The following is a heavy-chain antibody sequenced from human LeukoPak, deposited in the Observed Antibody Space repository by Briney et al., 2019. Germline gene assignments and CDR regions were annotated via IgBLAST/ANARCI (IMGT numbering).Heavy chain of an antibody. CDR2: ISGSGGST. CDR1: GFTFSSYA. D-gene: IGHD2-15*01. CDR3: AKVAHVVVVAATPANFDY. J-gene: IGHJ4*02. V-gene: IGHV3-23*01. Sequence: PGGSLRLSCAASGFTFSSYAMSWVRQAPGKGLEWVPAISGSGGSTYYADSVKGRFTISRDNSKNTLYLQMNSLRAEDTAVYYCAKVAHVVVVAATPANFDYWGQGTLVTVSS.